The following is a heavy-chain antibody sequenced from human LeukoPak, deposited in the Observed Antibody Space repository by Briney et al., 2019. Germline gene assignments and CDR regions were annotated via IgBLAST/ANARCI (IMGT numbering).Heavy chain of an antibody. CDR1: GYTFTSYD. D-gene: IGHD3-3*01. CDR2: MNPNSGNT. J-gene: IGHJ6*02. Sequence: ASVKVSCKASGYTFTSYDINWVRQAPGQGLEWMGWMNPNSGNTGYAQKFQGRVTMTRNTSISTAYMELSSLRSEDTAVYYCASAFWSGYSVAYYYYGMDVWGQGTTVTVSS. V-gene: IGHV1-8*01. CDR3: ASAFWSGYSVAYYYYGMDV.